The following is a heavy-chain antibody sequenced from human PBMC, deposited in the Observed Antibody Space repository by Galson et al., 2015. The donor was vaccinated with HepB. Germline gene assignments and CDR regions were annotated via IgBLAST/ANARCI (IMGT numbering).Heavy chain of an antibody. CDR3: VKERRYSFGSPLFDS. CDR2: ISSNGRST. Sequence: SLRLSCAASLFTFSTHTMHWVRQAPGKGLEYVSTISSNGRSTYYAEYVRGRFTISRDNSMNTLFLQMRSLRPEDAAVYYCVKERRYSFGSPLFDSWGQGTLVTVSS. J-gene: IGHJ4*02. V-gene: IGHV3-64D*06. CDR1: LFTFSTHT. D-gene: IGHD5-18*01.